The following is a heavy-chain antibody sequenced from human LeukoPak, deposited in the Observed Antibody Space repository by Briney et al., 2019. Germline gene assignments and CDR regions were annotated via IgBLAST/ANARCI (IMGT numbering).Heavy chain of an antibody. Sequence: SGTLSLTCTVSDYSISSGYYWGWIRQPPGKGLEWIGSIYHSGITYYTPSLKSRVTMSVDTSKNQFSLKLSSVTAADTAVYYCARYRGSSVFQHWGQGTLVTVSS. V-gene: IGHV4-38-2*02. CDR3: ARYRGSSVFQH. J-gene: IGHJ1*01. CDR1: DYSISSGYY. CDR2: IYHSGIT. D-gene: IGHD6-13*01.